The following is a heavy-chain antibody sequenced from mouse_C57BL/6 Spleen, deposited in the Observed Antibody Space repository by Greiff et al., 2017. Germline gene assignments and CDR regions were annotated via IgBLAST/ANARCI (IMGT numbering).Heavy chain of an antibody. J-gene: IGHJ2*01. V-gene: IGHV1-82*01. CDR1: GYAFSSSW. D-gene: IGHD1-1*02. Sequence: QVQLQQSGPELVKPGASVKISCKASGYAFSSSWMNWVKQRPGKGLEWIGRIYTGDGDTNYNGKFKGKATLTADKSSSTAYMQLSSLTSEDSAVYCCARSGGGSYDYWGQGTTLTVSS. CDR3: ARSGGGSYDY. CDR2: IYTGDGDT.